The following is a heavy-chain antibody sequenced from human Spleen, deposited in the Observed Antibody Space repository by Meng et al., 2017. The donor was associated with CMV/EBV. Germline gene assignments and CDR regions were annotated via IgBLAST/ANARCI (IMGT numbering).Heavy chain of an antibody. J-gene: IGHJ4*02. Sequence: GGSLRLTCAASGFTCGRFSMNWVRQAPGKGLEWVSGISWNSGSIGYADSVKGRFTLSRDNAKNSLYLQMNSLRDEDTALYYCAKGRGSGYRGGIDYWGQGALVTVSS. CDR2: ISWNSGSI. CDR3: AKGRGSGYRGGIDY. CDR1: GFTCGRFS. V-gene: IGHV3-9*01. D-gene: IGHD3-3*01.